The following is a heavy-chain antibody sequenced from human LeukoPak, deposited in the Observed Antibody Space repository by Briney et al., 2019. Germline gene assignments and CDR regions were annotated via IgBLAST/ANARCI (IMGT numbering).Heavy chain of an antibody. CDR1: GFTFSSYA. CDR3: ARDLPKSTTIDY. D-gene: IGHD1-14*01. J-gene: IGHJ4*02. Sequence: GGSLRLSCAASGFTFSSYAMSWVRQAPGKGLEWVSAISGSGGSTYYADSVKGRFTISRDNAKNSLYLQMNSLRAEDTAVYYCARDLPKSTTIDYWGQGTLVTVSS. V-gene: IGHV3-23*01. CDR2: ISGSGGST.